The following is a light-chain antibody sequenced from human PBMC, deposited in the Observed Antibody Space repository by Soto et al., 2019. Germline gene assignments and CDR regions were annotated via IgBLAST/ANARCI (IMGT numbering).Light chain of an antibody. V-gene: IGKV3-11*01. Sequence: EIVLTQSPATLSLSPGEGATLSCRASQSISSSLAWYQQTPGQAPRLLIYDASNRATDIPARFSGSGSGTDFTLTISSLEPEDFAVYYCQQRSSWPITFGQGTRLEIK. J-gene: IGKJ5*01. CDR3: QQRSSWPIT. CDR2: DAS. CDR1: QSISSS.